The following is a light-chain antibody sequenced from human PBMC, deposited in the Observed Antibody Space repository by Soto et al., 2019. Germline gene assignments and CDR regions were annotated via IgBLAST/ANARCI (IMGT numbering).Light chain of an antibody. CDR2: GNS. CDR3: QSYDSSLSAHVV. CDR1: SSNIGAGYD. Sequence: QPVLTQPPSVSGAPGQRVTISCTGSSSNIGAGYDVHWYQQLPGTAPKLLIYGNSNRPSGVPDRFSGSKSGTSASLAITGLQAEGEADYYCQSYDSSLSAHVVFGGGTKLTVL. V-gene: IGLV1-40*01. J-gene: IGLJ2*01.